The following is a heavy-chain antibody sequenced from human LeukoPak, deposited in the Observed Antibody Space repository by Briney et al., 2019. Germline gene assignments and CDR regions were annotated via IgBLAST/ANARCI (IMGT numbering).Heavy chain of an antibody. D-gene: IGHD3-22*01. V-gene: IGHV4-4*02. CDR1: GGSISSRNW. CDR3: ARGAYYYDSSGLGLGY. CDR2: IYHSGST. Sequence: SETLSLTCAVSGGSISSRNWWSWVRQPPGKGLEWIGEIYHSGSTNYNPSLKTRVTISVDKSKNQFSLKLSSVTAADTAVYFCARGAYYYDSSGLGLGYWGQGSLVTVSS. J-gene: IGHJ4*02.